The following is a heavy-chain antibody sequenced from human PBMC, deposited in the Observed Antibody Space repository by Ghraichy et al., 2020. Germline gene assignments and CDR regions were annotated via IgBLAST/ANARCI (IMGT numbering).Heavy chain of an antibody. Sequence: GGSLRLSCAASGFTFSSYSMNWVRQAPGKGLEWVSYISSSRSTIYYADSVKGRFTISRDNAKNSLYLQMNSLRAEDTAVYYCASIFCRFLEWLTSFDFWGQGTLFTVSS. J-gene: IGHJ4*01. V-gene: IGHV3-48*04. CDR3: ASIFCRFLEWLTSFDF. D-gene: IGHD3-3*01. CDR2: ISSSRSTI. CDR1: GFTFSSYS.